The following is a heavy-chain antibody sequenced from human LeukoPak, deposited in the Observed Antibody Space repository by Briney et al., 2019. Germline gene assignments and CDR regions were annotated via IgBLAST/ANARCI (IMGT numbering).Heavy chain of an antibody. V-gene: IGHV3-30-3*01. J-gene: IGHJ4*02. CDR2: MSYDGSNK. CDR3: ARADYDSRAYYCDY. D-gene: IGHD3-22*01. CDR1: GFTFSSYA. Sequence: PGGSLRLSCAVSGFTFSSYAMHWVRQAPGKGLEWVAVMSYDGSNKYYADSVKGRFTISRDNSKNTLYLQMNSLRAEDTAVYYCARADYDSRAYYCDYWGQGTLVTVSS.